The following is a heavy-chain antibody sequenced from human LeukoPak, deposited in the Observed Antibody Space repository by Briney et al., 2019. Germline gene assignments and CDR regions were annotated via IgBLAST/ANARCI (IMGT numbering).Heavy chain of an antibody. CDR2: ISSSGSTI. CDR3: AREEDSYGDYPLLDLGMDV. CDR1: GFTFSSYE. D-gene: IGHD4-17*01. J-gene: IGHJ6*04. V-gene: IGHV3-48*03. Sequence: PGGSLRLSCAASGFTFSSYEMNWVRQAPGKGLEWVSYISSSGSTIYYADSAKGRFTISRDNAKNSLYLQMNSLRAEDTAVYYCAREEDSYGDYPLLDLGMDVWGKGTTVTVSS.